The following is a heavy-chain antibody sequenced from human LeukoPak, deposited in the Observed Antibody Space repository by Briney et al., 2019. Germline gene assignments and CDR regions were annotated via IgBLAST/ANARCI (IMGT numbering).Heavy chain of an antibody. CDR1: GGTFSSYA. Sequence: GASVKVSCKASGGTFSSYAISWVRQAPGQGLEWMGRIIPITGMTNNAQKFRGRLTIAADTSTTTAYMELTSLRSEDTAIYYCAGDPRNYDSSGYYWDSWGQGTLVTVSS. D-gene: IGHD3-22*01. J-gene: IGHJ4*02. CDR3: AGDPRNYDSSGYYWDS. V-gene: IGHV1-69*04. CDR2: IIPITGMT.